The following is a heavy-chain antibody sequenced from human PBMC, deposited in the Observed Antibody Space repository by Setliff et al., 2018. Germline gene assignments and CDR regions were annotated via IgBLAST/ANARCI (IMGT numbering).Heavy chain of an antibody. CDR3: ARDAVSNFDRGDSPAY. J-gene: IGHJ4*02. Sequence: ASVKVSCKASGYTFTRYAISWVRQAPGQGFEWMGSVNPRTGSTAYAARFQGRITMTRDTSATTVYMTLGSLRSDDTAVYFCARDAVSNFDRGDSPAYWGRGTLVTVSP. V-gene: IGHV1-18*01. D-gene: IGHD2-21*01. CDR1: GYTFTRYA. CDR2: VNPRTGST.